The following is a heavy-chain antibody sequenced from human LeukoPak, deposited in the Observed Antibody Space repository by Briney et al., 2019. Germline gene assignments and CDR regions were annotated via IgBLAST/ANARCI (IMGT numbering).Heavy chain of an antibody. Sequence: GGSLRLSCAASGFTFSSYTMNWVRQPPGNGLEWVSSISSRGGYISYTDSVKGRFAISRDSAWNSVYLQMNSLRAEDTAVYYCAREHAWTHFIDSWGQGTLVTVSS. V-gene: IGHV3-21*06. D-gene: IGHD3-3*02. J-gene: IGHJ4*02. CDR1: GFTFSSYT. CDR2: ISSRGGYI. CDR3: AREHAWTHFIDS.